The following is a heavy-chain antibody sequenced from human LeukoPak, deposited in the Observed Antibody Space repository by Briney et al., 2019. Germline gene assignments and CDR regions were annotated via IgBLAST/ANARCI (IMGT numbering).Heavy chain of an antibody. CDR1: GFTFSSYA. J-gene: IGHJ4*02. V-gene: IGHV3-30*04. D-gene: IGHD1-26*01. CDR3: ARAGIVGAIGFDY. Sequence: GGSPRLSCAASGFTFSSYAMHWVRQAPGKGLEWVAVISYDGSNKYYADSVKGRFTISRDNSKNTLYLQMNSLRAEDTAVYYCARAGIVGAIGFDYWGQGTLVTVSS. CDR2: ISYDGSNK.